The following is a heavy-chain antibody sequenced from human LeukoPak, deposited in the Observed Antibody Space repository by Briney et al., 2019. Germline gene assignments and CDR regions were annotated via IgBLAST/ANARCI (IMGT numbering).Heavy chain of an antibody. J-gene: IGHJ6*03. Sequence: GGPLRLSCAASGFTFSSYSMNWVRQAPGKGLEWVSSISSSSGYIYYADSVKGRFTISRDNAKNSLYLQMNSLRAEDTAVYYCARGLETGPVEDYMDVWGKGTTVTVSS. CDR3: ARGLETGPVEDYMDV. V-gene: IGHV3-21*01. CDR2: ISSSSGYI. D-gene: IGHD1-14*01. CDR1: GFTFSSYS.